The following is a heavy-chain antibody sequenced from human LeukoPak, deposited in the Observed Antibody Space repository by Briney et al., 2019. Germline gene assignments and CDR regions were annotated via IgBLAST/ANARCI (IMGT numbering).Heavy chain of an antibody. J-gene: IGHJ5*02. CDR3: ARVPWYSSSTRRVNWFDP. CDR2: INHSGST. V-gene: IGHV4-34*01. D-gene: IGHD6-6*01. CDR1: GGSFSGYY. Sequence: PSETLSLTCAVYGGSFSGYYWSWIRQPPGKGLEWIGEINHSGSTNYNPSLKSRVTISVDTSKNQFSLKLSSVTAADTAVYYCARVPWYSSSTRRVNWFDPWGQGTLVTVSS.